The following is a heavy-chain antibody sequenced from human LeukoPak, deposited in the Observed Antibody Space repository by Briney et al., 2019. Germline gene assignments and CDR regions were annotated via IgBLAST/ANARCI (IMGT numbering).Heavy chain of an antibody. CDR3: ARQTGRAVAGRGGYYYYYMDV. D-gene: IGHD6-19*01. CDR1: GFTFSTYS. J-gene: IGHJ6*03. CDR2: ISPSSSSI. Sequence: GGSLRLSCAASGFTFSTYSMNWVRQAPGKGLEWVSFISPSSSSIYYADSVKGRFTISRDNAKNSLYLQMNSLRAEDTALYYCARQTGRAVAGRGGYYYYYMDVWGKGTTVTVSS. V-gene: IGHV3-48*01.